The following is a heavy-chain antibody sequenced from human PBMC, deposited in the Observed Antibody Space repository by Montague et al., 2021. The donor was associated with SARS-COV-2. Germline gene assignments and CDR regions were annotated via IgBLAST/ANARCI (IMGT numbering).Heavy chain of an antibody. V-gene: IGHV4-39*01. Sequence: SETLSLTCTLSGGSFGTTRNKWNWIRQPPGKGLEWIGTIYYTETTYYNPAPISRTTYYSPSHKSRVTISVDTSRNQVFLNLRSVTATDTAVYYCSKGGGIGVFDSWGQGTLVTVSS. CDR1: GGSFGTTRNK. CDR2: IYYTETTYYNPAPISRTT. CDR3: SKGGGIGVFDS. D-gene: IGHD6-13*01. J-gene: IGHJ4*02.